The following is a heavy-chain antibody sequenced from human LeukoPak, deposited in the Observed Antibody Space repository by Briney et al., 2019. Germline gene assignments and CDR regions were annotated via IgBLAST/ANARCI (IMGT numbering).Heavy chain of an antibody. CDR2: IYLGDSDT. CDR1: GYRFTNYR. J-gene: IGHJ6*02. CDR3: ARLSSGRYYHFGSSMDV. D-gene: IGHD1-26*01. V-gene: IGHV5-51*01. Sequence: GESLKISCKGSGYRFTNYRIAWVRQMPGKGLEWMGMIYLGDSDTRYSPSFQGQVTISADKSISTAYLQWSSLKASDTAMYYCARLSSGRYYHFGSSMDVWGQGTTVTVFS.